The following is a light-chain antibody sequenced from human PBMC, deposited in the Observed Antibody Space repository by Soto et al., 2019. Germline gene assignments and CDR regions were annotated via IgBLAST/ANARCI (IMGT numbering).Light chain of an antibody. Sequence: EIVLPQSPGTLSLSPGESSTLSCRARQSVSSNYLAWYQQKPGQAPRLLIYGASSRATGIPDRFSGSGSGTDFTLTISRLEPEDFTVYYCQQYGSSPPITVGQGTRLEIK. CDR2: GAS. J-gene: IGKJ5*01. CDR1: QSVSSNY. CDR3: QQYGSSPPIT. V-gene: IGKV3-20*01.